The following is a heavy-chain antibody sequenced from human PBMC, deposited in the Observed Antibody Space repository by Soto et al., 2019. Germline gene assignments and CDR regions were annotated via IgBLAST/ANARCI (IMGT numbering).Heavy chain of an antibody. D-gene: IGHD3-10*01. J-gene: IGHJ5*02. CDR3: ARDSVLAYYSRHRNPYWFDP. CDR2: IYYSGST. V-gene: IGHV4-39*07. Sequence: PSETLSLTCTVSGGSISSSSYYWGWIRQPPGKGLEWIGSIYYSGSTYYNPSLRGRASISVNKAKNHFSLQLTSVTAADTAIYYCARDSVLAYYSRHRNPYWFDPWGQGTLVTVSS. CDR1: GGSISSSSYY.